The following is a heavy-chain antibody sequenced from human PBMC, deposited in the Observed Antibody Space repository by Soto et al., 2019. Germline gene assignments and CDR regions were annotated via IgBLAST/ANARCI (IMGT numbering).Heavy chain of an antibody. V-gene: IGHV1-69*06. J-gene: IGHJ4*02. CDR2: IIPIFGTA. CDR1: GYTFTGYY. Sequence: ASVKVSCKASGYTFTGYYMHWVRQAPGQGLEWMGGIIPIFGTANYAQKFQGRVTITADKSTSTAYMELSSLRSEDTAVYYCARGGLLSSFQFDYWGQGTLVTVSS. D-gene: IGHD1-26*01. CDR3: ARGGLLSSFQFDY.